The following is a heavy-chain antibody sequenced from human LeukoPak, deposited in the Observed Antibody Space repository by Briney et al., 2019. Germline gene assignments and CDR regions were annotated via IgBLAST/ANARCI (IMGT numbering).Heavy chain of an antibody. V-gene: IGHV4-39*07. Sequence: SETLSLTCTVSGGSISSSSYYWGWIRQPPGKGLEWIGSIYYSGSTYYNPSLKSRVTISVDTSKNQFSLKLSSVTAADTAVYYCARVLYYYDSSGLVLNAFDIWGQGTMVTVSS. D-gene: IGHD3-22*01. CDR2: IYYSGST. CDR3: ARVLYYYDSSGLVLNAFDI. J-gene: IGHJ3*02. CDR1: GGSISSSSYY.